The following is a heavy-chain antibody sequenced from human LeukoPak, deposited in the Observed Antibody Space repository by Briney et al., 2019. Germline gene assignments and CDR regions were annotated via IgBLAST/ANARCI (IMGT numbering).Heavy chain of an antibody. CDR2: IIPIFGTA. V-gene: IGHV1-69*13. J-gene: IGHJ4*02. CDR1: GYTFTSYA. CDR3: ARGDTYIWKSPFDY. Sequence: ASVKVSCKASGYTFTSYAMHWVRQAPGQGLEWMGGIIPIFGTANYAQKFQGRVTITADESTSTAYMELSSLRSEDTAVYYCARGDTYIWKSPFDYWGQGTLVTVSS. D-gene: IGHD5-24*01.